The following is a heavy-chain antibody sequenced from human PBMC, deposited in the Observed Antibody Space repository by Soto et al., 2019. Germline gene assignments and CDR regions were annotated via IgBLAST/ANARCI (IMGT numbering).Heavy chain of an antibody. D-gene: IGHD3-9*01. V-gene: IGHV4-39*01. Sequence: SETLSLTCSVSGDSINSDNYYWGWIRQPPGKGLEWIGSIYYRGNTYYNPSLKTRVTISLDKSKSQFSLKLNSVTAADSAVYFCARLEGLAPISYYFDYWGQGTLVTVSS. CDR2: IYYRGNT. J-gene: IGHJ4*02. CDR3: ARLEGLAPISYYFDY. CDR1: GDSINSDNYY.